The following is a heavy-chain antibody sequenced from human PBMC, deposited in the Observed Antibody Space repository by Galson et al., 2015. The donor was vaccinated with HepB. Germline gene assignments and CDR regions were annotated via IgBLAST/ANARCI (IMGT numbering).Heavy chain of an antibody. D-gene: IGHD3-22*01. J-gene: IGHJ3*02. Sequence: SLRLSCAASGFTFSSYAMSWVRQAPGKGLEWVSAISGGGGSTYYADSVKGRFTISRDNSKNTLYLQMNSLRAEDTAVYYCAKGLTVHYYDSSGYYYAFDIWGQGTMVTVSS. CDR1: GFTFSSYA. V-gene: IGHV3-23*01. CDR3: AKGLTVHYYDSSGYYYAFDI. CDR2: ISGGGGST.